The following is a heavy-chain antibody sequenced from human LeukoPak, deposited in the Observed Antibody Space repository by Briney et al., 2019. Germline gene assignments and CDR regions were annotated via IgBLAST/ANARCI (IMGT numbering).Heavy chain of an antibody. Sequence: GGSLPHSCAATGFTFSNYPMNWVRQPPGKGLEWVSAISGSGSSTYYADSVKVRFTIPRDNSKMTLYLQMNSLRAEDTAVYYCAKYSSSWYSGFFDYWGQGTLVTVSS. CDR3: AKYSSSWYSGFFDY. CDR2: ISGSGSST. CDR1: GFTFSNYP. V-gene: IGHV3-23*01. J-gene: IGHJ4*02. D-gene: IGHD6-13*01.